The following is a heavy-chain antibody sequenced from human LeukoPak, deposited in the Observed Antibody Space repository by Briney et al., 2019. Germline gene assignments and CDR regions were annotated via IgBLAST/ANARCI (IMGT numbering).Heavy chain of an antibody. J-gene: IGHJ4*02. D-gene: IGHD3-10*01. Sequence: SETLSLTCTVSGGSISSSSYYWGWIRQPPGKGLEWIGSIYYSGSTYYNPSLKSRVTISVDTSKNQFSLKLSFVTAADTAVYYCAKIMVRGAIRYFDYWGQGTLVTVSS. V-gene: IGHV4-39*01. CDR3: AKIMVRGAIRYFDY. CDR2: IYYSGST. CDR1: GGSISSSSYY.